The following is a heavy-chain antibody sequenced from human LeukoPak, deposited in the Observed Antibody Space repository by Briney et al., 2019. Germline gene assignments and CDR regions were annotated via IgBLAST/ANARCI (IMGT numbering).Heavy chain of an antibody. D-gene: IGHD5-18*01. CDR2: MNPNSGNT. CDR1: GYTFTSYD. Sequence: ASVKVSCKASGYTFTSYDINWVRRATGQGLEWMGWMNPNSGNTGYAQKFQGRVTMTRNTSISTAYMELSSLRSEDTAVYYCARGLYREDSYGNQVYYYYGMDVWGQGTTVTVSS. J-gene: IGHJ6*02. V-gene: IGHV1-8*01. CDR3: ARGLYREDSYGNQVYYYYGMDV.